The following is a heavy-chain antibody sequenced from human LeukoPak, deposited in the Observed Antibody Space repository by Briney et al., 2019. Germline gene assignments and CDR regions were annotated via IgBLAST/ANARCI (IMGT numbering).Heavy chain of an antibody. CDR3: ARGPHCSSTSCYRYYYYMDV. D-gene: IGHD2-2*02. CDR2: INHSGST. V-gene: IGHV4-34*01. J-gene: IGHJ6*03. Sequence: SQTLSLTCAVYGGSFSGYYWSWIRQPPGKGLEWMGEINHSGSTNYNPSLKSRVTISVDTSKNQFSLKLSSVTAADTAVYYCARGPHCSSTSCYRYYYYMDVWGKGTTVTVSS. CDR1: GGSFSGYY.